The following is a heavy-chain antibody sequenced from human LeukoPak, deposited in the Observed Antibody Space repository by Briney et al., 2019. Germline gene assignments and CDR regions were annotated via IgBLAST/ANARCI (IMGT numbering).Heavy chain of an antibody. CDR3: ALRFSYDIFEY. J-gene: IGHJ4*02. Sequence: SGPTLVKPSQTLMLTYTFSGFLLTTRGVGVGWMRQPPGKALEWLGFIYWDDDKRYSPSLKSRLTITKDTSKNQVVLTVANMDPVDTATYYCALRFSYDIFEYCGQGILVTVSS. CDR1: GFLLTTRGVG. D-gene: IGHD5-12*01. CDR2: IYWDDDK. V-gene: IGHV2-5*02.